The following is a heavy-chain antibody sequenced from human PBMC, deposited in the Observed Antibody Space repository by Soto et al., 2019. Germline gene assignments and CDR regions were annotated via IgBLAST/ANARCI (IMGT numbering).Heavy chain of an antibody. D-gene: IGHD5-12*01. Sequence: GGSLRLSCAASGFTFSSYAMSWVRQAPGQGLEWVSAISGSGGTTYYADSVKGRFTISRDNSENTLYLQMNSLRAEDTAVYYCAKDRGYSGYDNWFDAWGQGTRVTVAS. CDR3: AKDRGYSGYDNWFDA. CDR1: GFTFSSYA. V-gene: IGHV3-23*01. CDR2: ISGSGGTT. J-gene: IGHJ5*02.